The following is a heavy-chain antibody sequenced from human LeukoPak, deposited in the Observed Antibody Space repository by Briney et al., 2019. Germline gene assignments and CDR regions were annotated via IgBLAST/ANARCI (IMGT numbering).Heavy chain of an antibody. CDR3: ASSVWGSYRYFDY. J-gene: IGHJ4*02. Sequence: GGSLRLSYAASGFTLSSYSMNWVRQAPGKGLEWVSSISSSSSSIYYADSVKGRFTISRDNAKNSLYLQMNSLRAEDTAVYYCASSVWGSYRYFDYWGQGTLVTVSS. CDR1: GFTLSSYS. V-gene: IGHV3-21*01. D-gene: IGHD3-16*02. CDR2: ISSSSSSI.